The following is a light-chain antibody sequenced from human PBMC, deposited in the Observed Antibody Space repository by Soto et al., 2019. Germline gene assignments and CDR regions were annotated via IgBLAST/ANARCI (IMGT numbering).Light chain of an antibody. CDR2: GAS. CDR1: QSISST. CDR3: QQYSDWPYT. J-gene: IGKJ2*01. V-gene: IGKV3-15*01. Sequence: EIVMTQSPATLSVSPGERATLSCRASQSISSTLAWYQQNPGQSPRLLIYGASTRATGIPARFSGSGSGTEFTLAISSLQAEDFAVYYCQQYSDWPYTFGQGTKLEIK.